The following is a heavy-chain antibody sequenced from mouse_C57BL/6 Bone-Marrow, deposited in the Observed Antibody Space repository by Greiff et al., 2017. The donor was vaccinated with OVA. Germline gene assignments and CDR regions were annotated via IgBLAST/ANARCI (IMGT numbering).Heavy chain of an antibody. D-gene: IGHD2-5*01. J-gene: IGHJ2*01. CDR3: ARDSNYVPFDY. Sequence: EVKLMESGGGLVKPGGSLQLSCAASGFTFSSYAMSWVRQTPEKRLEWVATISDGGSYTYYPDNVKGRFTISRDNAKNNLYLQMSHLKSEDTAMYYCARDSNYVPFDYWGQGTTLTVSS. CDR2: ISDGGSYT. V-gene: IGHV5-4*01. CDR1: GFTFSSYA.